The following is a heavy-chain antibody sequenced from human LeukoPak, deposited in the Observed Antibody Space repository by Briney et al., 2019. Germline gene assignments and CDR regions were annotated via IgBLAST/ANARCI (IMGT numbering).Heavy chain of an antibody. CDR3: ASLTPGGPFGF. CDR2: IHYSGNT. CDR1: GGSISSYY. D-gene: IGHD3-16*01. Sequence: SETLSLTCTVSGGSISSYYWSWIRQPPGKGLEYIGYIHYSGNTNYNPSLKSRVTTSVDTSKNQVSLKLSSVTAADTAVYYCASLTPGGPFGFWGQGTLVTVSS. J-gene: IGHJ4*02. V-gene: IGHV4-59*01.